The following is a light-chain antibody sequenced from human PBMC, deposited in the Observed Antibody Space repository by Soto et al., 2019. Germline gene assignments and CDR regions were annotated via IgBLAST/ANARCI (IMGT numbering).Light chain of an antibody. V-gene: IGKV3-20*01. Sequence: EFVLTQSPGTLSLSPGERATLSCRASQTVRNNYLAWYQQKPGQAPRLLIYDASSRATGIPDRFSGGGSGTDFTLTISRLEPEDFATYYCQQYDSSSTFGGGTKVEIK. J-gene: IGKJ4*02. CDR2: DAS. CDR1: QTVRNNY. CDR3: QQYDSSST.